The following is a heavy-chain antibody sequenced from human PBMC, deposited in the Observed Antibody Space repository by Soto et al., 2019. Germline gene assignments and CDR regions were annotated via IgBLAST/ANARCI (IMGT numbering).Heavy chain of an antibody. J-gene: IGHJ4*02. CDR3: SKDRMPFGDYGGNSRENFDS. CDR1: GFTVSSNY. CDR2: IYSGGST. V-gene: IGHV3-66*01. Sequence: HPGGSLRLSCAASGFTVSSNYMSWVRQAPGKGLEWVSVIYSGGSTYYADSVKGRFTISRDNSKNTLYLQMNSLRAEDTAVYYCSKDRMPFGDYGGNSRENFDSWGQGT. D-gene: IGHD4-17*01.